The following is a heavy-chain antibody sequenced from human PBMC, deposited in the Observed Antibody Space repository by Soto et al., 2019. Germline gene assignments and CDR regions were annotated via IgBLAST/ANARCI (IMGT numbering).Heavy chain of an antibody. J-gene: IGHJ4*02. CDR3: ARRDSGGFYRFFDS. Sequence: SVKVSCKASGGSPSTNPISWVRQAPGQGLEWMGGTGSGTGPGNHAQKFQGRLTVTADKSTSTVYMELTNLSSEDTAVYYCARRDSGGFYRFFDSWGQGTLVTVSS. V-gene: IGHV1-69*06. CDR2: TGSGTGPG. D-gene: IGHD2-15*01. CDR1: GGSPSTNP.